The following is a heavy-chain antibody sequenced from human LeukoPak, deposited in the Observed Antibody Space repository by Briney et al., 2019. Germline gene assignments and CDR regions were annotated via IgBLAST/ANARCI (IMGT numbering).Heavy chain of an antibody. Sequence: GGSLRLSCAASEFTFSSYGMHWVRQAPGKGLEWVALIRYDGSKKYYADSVKGRFTISRDNSKDMVYLQMNSLRAEDTAVYYCAKDHLGYCSGGSCFSSGMDVWGQGTTVTVSS. V-gene: IGHV3-30*02. CDR3: AKDHLGYCSGGSCFSSGMDV. J-gene: IGHJ6*02. CDR1: EFTFSSYG. CDR2: IRYDGSKK. D-gene: IGHD2-15*01.